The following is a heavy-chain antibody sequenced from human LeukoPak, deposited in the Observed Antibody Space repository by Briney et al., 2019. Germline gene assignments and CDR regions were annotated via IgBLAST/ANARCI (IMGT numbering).Heavy chain of an antibody. CDR3: ARMTEAFDY. CDR2: IYYSGST. CDR1: GGSISSYY. J-gene: IGHJ4*02. Sequence: SETLSLTCTVSGGSISSYYWSWIRQPPGKGLEWIGYIYYSGSTNYNPSLESRVTISVDTSKNQFSLKLSSVTAADTAVYYCARMTEAFDYWGQGTLVTVSS. V-gene: IGHV4-59*08.